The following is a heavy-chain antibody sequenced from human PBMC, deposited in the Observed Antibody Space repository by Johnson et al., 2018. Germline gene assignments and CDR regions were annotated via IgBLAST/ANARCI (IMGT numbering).Heavy chain of an antibody. Sequence: QVQLVQSGGGVVQPGRSLRLSCAASGFTFSSYGMHWVRQAPGKGLEWVAVISYDVSNKYYEDSVKGRLTISRDNAKNTLYLQRNSLRAEDTAVYYCAKDKRIYGGSEYFQHWGQGTLVTVSS. V-gene: IGHV3-30*18. CDR1: GFTFSSYG. J-gene: IGHJ1*01. CDR2: ISYDVSNK. D-gene: IGHD3-3*01. CDR3: AKDKRIYGGSEYFQH.